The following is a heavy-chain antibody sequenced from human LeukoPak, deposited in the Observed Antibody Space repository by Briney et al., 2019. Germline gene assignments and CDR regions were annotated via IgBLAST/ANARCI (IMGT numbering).Heavy chain of an antibody. J-gene: IGHJ1*01. CDR3: ARFGPYSSSWGPFQH. D-gene: IGHD6-13*01. CDR2: IYYSGIT. Sequence: PSETLSLTCSVSGGSISSSNYYWGWIRQPPGKGLEWIGTIYYSGITYYNPSLKSRVTMSIDTSNNQFSLKLNSVTAADTAVYYCARFGPYSSSWGPFQHWGQGTLVTVSS. V-gene: IGHV4-39*07. CDR1: GGSISSSNYY.